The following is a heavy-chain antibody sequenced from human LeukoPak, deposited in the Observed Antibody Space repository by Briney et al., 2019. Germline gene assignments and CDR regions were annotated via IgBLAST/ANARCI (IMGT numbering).Heavy chain of an antibody. J-gene: IGHJ5*02. D-gene: IGHD3-22*01. V-gene: IGHV3-33*01. Sequence: GGSLRLSCAASGVTFSSYVMHWVRQAPGKGLEWVAVIWYDGSNKYYAESVKGRFTISRDNSRNTLYLQMNSLRAEDTAIYYCARDAHHYDSTGSYLGSGHYPVSWGQGTLVTVSS. CDR2: IWYDGSNK. CDR1: GVTFSSYV. CDR3: ARDAHHYDSTGSYLGSGHYPVS.